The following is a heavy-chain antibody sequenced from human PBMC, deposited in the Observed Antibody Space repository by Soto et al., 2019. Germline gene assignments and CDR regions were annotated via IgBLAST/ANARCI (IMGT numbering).Heavy chain of an antibody. V-gene: IGHV4-31*03. CDR1: GGSISSGGYY. J-gene: IGHJ3*02. CDR2: IYYSGST. Sequence: SETLSLTCTVSGGSISSGGYYWSWIRQHPXKGLEWIGYIYYSGSTYYNPSLKSRVTISVDTSKNQFSLKLSSVTAADTAVYYCARDSLAFGGVIVTGAFDIWGQGTMVTVSS. D-gene: IGHD3-16*02. CDR3: ARDSLAFGGVIVTGAFDI.